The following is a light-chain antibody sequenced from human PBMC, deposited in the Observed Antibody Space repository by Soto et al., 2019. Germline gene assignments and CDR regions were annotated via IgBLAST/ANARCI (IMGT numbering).Light chain of an antibody. CDR3: CSYAGSSTSVV. V-gene: IGLV2-23*01. CDR2: EGS. Sequence: QSALTQPASVSGSPGQSITISCTGTSSDVGSYNLVSWYQQHPGKAPKLMIYEGSKRPSGVSNRFSGSKSGNTASLTISGREEEDEADYYCCSYAGSSTSVVFGGGTKVTVL. CDR1: SSDVGSYNL. J-gene: IGLJ2*01.